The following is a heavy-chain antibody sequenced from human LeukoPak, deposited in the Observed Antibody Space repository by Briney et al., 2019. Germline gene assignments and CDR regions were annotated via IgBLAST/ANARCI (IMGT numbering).Heavy chain of an antibody. CDR2: ISGSGGST. V-gene: IGHV3-23*01. Sequence: GSLRLSCAASGFTFSSYAMSWARQAPGKGLEWVSAISGSGGSTYYADSVKGRFTISRDNSKNTLYLQMNSLRAEDTAVYYCAKDLPSYYYYYGMDVWGQGTTVTVSS. CDR1: GFTFSSYA. J-gene: IGHJ6*02. CDR3: AKDLPSYYYYYGMDV.